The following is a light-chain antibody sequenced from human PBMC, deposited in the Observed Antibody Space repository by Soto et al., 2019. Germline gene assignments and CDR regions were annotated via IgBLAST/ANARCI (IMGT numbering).Light chain of an antibody. CDR3: QQYYSSPWT. V-gene: IGKV4-1*01. CDR2: WAS. CDR1: QSVLYSSNNEDY. Sequence: DIVMTQSPDSLAVSLGERATINCKSSQSVLYSSNNEDYLAWYQQKPGQPPKLLIYWASTRESGVPDRFSGSGSGTDFTLNISSLQAEDVAVYYCQQYYSSPWTFGQGTKVEIK. J-gene: IGKJ1*01.